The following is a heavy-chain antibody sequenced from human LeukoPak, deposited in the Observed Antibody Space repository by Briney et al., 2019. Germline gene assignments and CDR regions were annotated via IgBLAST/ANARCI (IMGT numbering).Heavy chain of an antibody. CDR3: AEYYSTGAIAY. CDR1: GYTLIAFT. CDR2: FDSEDPET. D-gene: IGHD3-10*01. Sequence: ASVKVSCKHPGYTLIAFTTHAVSQAPGKGLGWIGGFDSEDPETTYAQKLLGRVTMTEDTSTNTAYMELSSLTSEDTATHFWAEYYSTGAIAYWGQGTLVTVSS. V-gene: IGHV1-24*01. J-gene: IGHJ4*02.